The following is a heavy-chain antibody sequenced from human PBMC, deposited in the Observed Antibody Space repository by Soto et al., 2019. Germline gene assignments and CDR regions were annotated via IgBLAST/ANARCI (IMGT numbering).Heavy chain of an antibody. D-gene: IGHD2-15*01. J-gene: IGHJ4*02. Sequence: GSLRLSCVGSGFTLSSYAMSWVRQAPGKGLEWVSGISGSGASTDYADSVKGRFTTSRDNSENTLFLQMNSLRGEDTAVYYCAKGPCSGGSCSPRHFDYWGQGTLVTVSS. CDR3: AKGPCSGGSCSPRHFDY. CDR2: ISGSGAST. CDR1: GFTLSSYA. V-gene: IGHV3-23*01.